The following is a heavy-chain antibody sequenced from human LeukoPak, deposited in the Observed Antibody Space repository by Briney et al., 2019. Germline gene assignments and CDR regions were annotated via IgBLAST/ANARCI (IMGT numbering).Heavy chain of an antibody. J-gene: IGHJ4*02. D-gene: IGHD5-12*01. Sequence: ASVKVSCKASGGTFSSYAISWVRQAPGQGLEWMGGIIPIFGTASYAQKFQGRVTITADESTSTAYMELSSLRSEDTAVYYCARAPSMVATEFDYWGQGTLVTVSS. CDR1: GGTFSSYA. V-gene: IGHV1-69*13. CDR2: IIPIFGTA. CDR3: ARAPSMVATEFDY.